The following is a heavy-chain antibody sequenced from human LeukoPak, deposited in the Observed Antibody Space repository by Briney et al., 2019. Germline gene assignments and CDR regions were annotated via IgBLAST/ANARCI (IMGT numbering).Heavy chain of an antibody. CDR1: GFTFSSYG. Sequence: GGSLRLSCAASGFTFSSYGMHWVRQAPGKGLEWVAVIWYDGSNKYYADSVKGRFTISRDNSKNTLYLQMNSLRAEDTAVYYCAKDIRGYSYGPFDFWGQGPLVTVSS. CDR3: AKDIRGYSYGPFDF. V-gene: IGHV3-33*06. D-gene: IGHD5-18*01. J-gene: IGHJ4*02. CDR2: IWYDGSNK.